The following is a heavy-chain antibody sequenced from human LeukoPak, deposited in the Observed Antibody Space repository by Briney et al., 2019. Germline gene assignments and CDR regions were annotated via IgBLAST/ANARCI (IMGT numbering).Heavy chain of an antibody. CDR3: VRGCSDTCYRFDY. CDR1: GFTFSSYA. V-gene: IGHV3-23*01. Sequence: GGSLRLSCAASGFTFSSYAMSWVRQAPGKGLEGVSAISVSGGSTYYVASVKGRFTISRDISTNTLYLQMNSLRAEDTAIYYCVRGCSDTCYRFDYWGQGTLVTVSS. D-gene: IGHD2-15*01. CDR2: ISVSGGST. J-gene: IGHJ4*02.